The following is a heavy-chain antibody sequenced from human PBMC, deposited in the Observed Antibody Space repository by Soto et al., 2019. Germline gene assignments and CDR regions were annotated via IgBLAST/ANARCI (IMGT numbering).Heavy chain of an antibody. J-gene: IGHJ6*02. CDR2: INAGNGNT. Sequence: ASVKVSCKASGYTFTSYAMHWVRQAPGQRLEWMGWINAGNGNTKYSQRFQGRVTITRDTSASTAYMELSSLRSEDTAVYYCARGALYSGSWYYYYYGMDVWGQGTTVTVSS. D-gene: IGHD6-13*01. CDR3: ARGALYSGSWYYYYYGMDV. V-gene: IGHV1-3*01. CDR1: GYTFTSYA.